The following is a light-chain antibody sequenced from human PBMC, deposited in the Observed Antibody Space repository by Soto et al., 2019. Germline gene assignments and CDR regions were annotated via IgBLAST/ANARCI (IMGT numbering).Light chain of an antibody. V-gene: IGKV3-15*01. CDR1: QSVSSN. Sequence: IEMTQSPATLSVSPGEIATLSCSSSQSVSSNLVWYQQKPGQAPRLLMFRTSSRATGFPARFSGSGSGTEFNLTISSLQSEDFGVYYCQQYNNWPRATFGGGTKVDIK. J-gene: IGKJ4*01. CDR3: QQYNNWPRAT. CDR2: RTS.